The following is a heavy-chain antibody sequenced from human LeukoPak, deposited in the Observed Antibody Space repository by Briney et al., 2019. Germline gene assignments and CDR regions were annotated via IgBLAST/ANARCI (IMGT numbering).Heavy chain of an antibody. D-gene: IGHD3-10*01. CDR1: GFTFSSYG. Sequence: GGSLRLSCAASGFTFSSYGMHWVRQAPGKGLEWVAVISYDGSTKYYADSVKGRFTISRDNSKNTLYLQMNSLRAEDTAVYYCAARGVVRGVIGSDFWGQGTLVTVSS. CDR2: ISYDGSTK. CDR3: AARGVVRGVIGSDF. V-gene: IGHV3-30*03. J-gene: IGHJ4*02.